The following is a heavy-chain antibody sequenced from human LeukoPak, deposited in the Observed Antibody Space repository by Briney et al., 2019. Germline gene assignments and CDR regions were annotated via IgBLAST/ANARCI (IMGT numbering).Heavy chain of an antibody. CDR1: GGSFSGYY. J-gene: IGHJ4*02. Sequence: SETLSLTCAVYGGSFSGYYWSWIRQPPGKGLEWIGEINHSGSTNYNPSLKSRVTISVDTSKNQFSLKLSSVTAADTAVYYCARGFSDIVAVVAATTPHFDYWGQGTLVTVSS. D-gene: IGHD2-15*01. CDR3: ARGFSDIVAVVAATTPHFDY. V-gene: IGHV4-34*01. CDR2: INHSGST.